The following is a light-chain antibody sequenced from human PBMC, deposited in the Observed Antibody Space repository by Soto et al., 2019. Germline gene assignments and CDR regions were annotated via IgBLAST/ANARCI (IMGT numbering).Light chain of an antibody. Sequence: EIAMTQSPATLSLSPGERATLSCRASQSVSSNLAWYQQKPGQAPRLLISDASTRATGIPDRFSGSGSGTEFTLTISSLQSEDFAVYYCQQFNNWPRTFGQGTKVDIK. CDR1: QSVSSN. V-gene: IGKV3-15*01. J-gene: IGKJ1*01. CDR2: DAS. CDR3: QQFNNWPRT.